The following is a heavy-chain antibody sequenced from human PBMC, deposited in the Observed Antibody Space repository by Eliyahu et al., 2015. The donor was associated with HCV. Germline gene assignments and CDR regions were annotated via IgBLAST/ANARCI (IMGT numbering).Heavy chain of an antibody. CDR2: ISSNGGST. Sequence: EVQLVESGGGLVQPGGSLRLSCAASGFPFSRYAMHWVXQAPGKGLEYVSAISSNGGSTYYANSVKGRFTISRDNSKNTLYLQMGSLRAEDMAVYYCAREGGRVELGPYFDYWGQGTLVTVSS. D-gene: IGHD1-7*01. CDR1: GFPFSRYA. J-gene: IGHJ4*02. CDR3: AREGGRVELGPYFDY. V-gene: IGHV3-64*01.